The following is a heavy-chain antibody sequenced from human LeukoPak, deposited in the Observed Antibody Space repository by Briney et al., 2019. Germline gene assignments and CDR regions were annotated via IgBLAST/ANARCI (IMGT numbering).Heavy chain of an antibody. J-gene: IGHJ4*02. Sequence: SETLSLTCAVYGGSFSGYYWSWIRQPPGKGLEWIGEVNHSGSTNYNPSLKSRVTISVDTSKNQFSLKLSSLTAADTAAYYCAGADTSEWDFNYWGQGTLVTVSS. V-gene: IGHV4-34*01. CDR1: GGSFSGYY. D-gene: IGHD6-19*01. CDR3: AGADTSEWDFNY. CDR2: VNHSGST.